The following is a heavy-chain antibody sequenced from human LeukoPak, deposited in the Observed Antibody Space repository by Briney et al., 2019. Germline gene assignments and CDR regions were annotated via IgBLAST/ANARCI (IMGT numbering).Heavy chain of an antibody. CDR1: GFTFSSYA. V-gene: IGHV3-33*08. CDR2: IWYDGSNK. D-gene: IGHD3-3*01. J-gene: IGHJ6*03. CDR3: ARDSYDFWSGVRYYYMDV. Sequence: PGGSLRLSCAASGFTFSSYAMHWVRQAPGKGLEWVAVIWYDGSNKYYADSVKGRFTISRDNSKNTLYLQMNSLRAEDTAVYYCARDSYDFWSGVRYYYMDVWGKGTTVTVSS.